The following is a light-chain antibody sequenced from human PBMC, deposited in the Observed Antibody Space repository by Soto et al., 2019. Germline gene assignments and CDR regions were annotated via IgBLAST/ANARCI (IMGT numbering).Light chain of an antibody. J-gene: IGKJ4*01. CDR3: QQYGSSPLT. V-gene: IGKV3-20*01. CDR2: GAS. Sequence: EIVLTQSPGTLSLSPGERATLSCRASQSVSSSYLAWYQQKPGQAPRLLIYGASSRATSIPDRFSGSGSVTDFTLTISRLEPEDFAVYYCQQYGSSPLTFGGGTKVEIK. CDR1: QSVSSSY.